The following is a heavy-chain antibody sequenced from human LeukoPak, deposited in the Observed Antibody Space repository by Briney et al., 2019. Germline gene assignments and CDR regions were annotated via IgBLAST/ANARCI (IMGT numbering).Heavy chain of an antibody. CDR3: ARTHYYDTQWGAFDI. CDR1: GDSISGSSYYY. D-gene: IGHD3-22*01. CDR2: IYYSGST. J-gene: IGHJ3*02. Sequence: SETLSLTCTVSGDSISGSSYYYWSWIRQPPGKGLEWIGYIYYSGSTNYNPSLKSRVTISVDTSKNQFSLKLSSVTAADTAVYYCARTHYYDTQWGAFDIWGQGTMVTVSS. V-gene: IGHV4-61*01.